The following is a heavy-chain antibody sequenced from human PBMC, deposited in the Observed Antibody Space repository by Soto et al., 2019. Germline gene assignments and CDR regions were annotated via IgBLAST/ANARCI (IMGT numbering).Heavy chain of an antibody. J-gene: IGHJ4*02. D-gene: IGHD4-17*01. V-gene: IGHV3-23*01. CDR3: AKVFLWRTVTSYFDY. CDR2: ISGSGGST. CDR1: GFTFSSYA. Sequence: EVQLLESGGGLVQPGGSLRLSCAASGFTFSSYAMSWVRQAPGKGLEWVSAISGSGGSTYYADSVKGRFTISRDNSKNTLYLQMNSLRAEYTAVYYCAKVFLWRTVTSYFDYWGQGTLVTVSS.